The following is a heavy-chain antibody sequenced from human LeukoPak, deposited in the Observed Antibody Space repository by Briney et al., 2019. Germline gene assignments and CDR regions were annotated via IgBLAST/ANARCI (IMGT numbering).Heavy chain of an antibody. V-gene: IGHV3-21*01. CDR2: ISSSSSYI. CDR3: ARETAVYDSSGYYNGYFDY. CDR1: GFTFSSYS. J-gene: IGHJ4*02. Sequence: PGGSLRLSCAASGFTFSSYSMNWVRQAPGKGLEWVSSISSSSSYIYYADSVKGRFTTSRDNAKNSLYLQMNSLRAEDTAVYYCARETAVYDSSGYYNGYFDYWGQGTLVTVSS. D-gene: IGHD3-22*01.